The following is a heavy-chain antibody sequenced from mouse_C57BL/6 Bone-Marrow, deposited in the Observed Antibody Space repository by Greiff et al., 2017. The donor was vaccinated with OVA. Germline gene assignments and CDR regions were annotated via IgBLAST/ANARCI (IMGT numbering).Heavy chain of an antibody. Sequence: VQLQQSGPELVKPGASVKISCKASGYTFTDYYMNWVKQSHGKSLEWIGDINPNNGGTSYNQKFKGKATLTVDKSSSTAYMELRSLTSEDSAVYYCAREYYDYDVGFAYWGQGTLVTVSA. CDR2: INPNNGGT. V-gene: IGHV1-26*01. CDR1: GYTFTDYY. J-gene: IGHJ3*01. D-gene: IGHD2-4*01. CDR3: AREYYDYDVGFAY.